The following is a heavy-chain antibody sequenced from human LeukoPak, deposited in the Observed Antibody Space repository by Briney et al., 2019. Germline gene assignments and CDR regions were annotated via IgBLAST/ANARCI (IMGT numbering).Heavy chain of an antibody. CDR3: ARDGGDSSGWYERFDY. CDR1: GYTFTGYY. V-gene: IGHV1-2*02. Sequence: GASVKVSCKASGYTFTGYYMHWVRQAPGQGLEWMGWINPNSGGTNYAQKFQGRVTMIRDTSISTAYMELSRLRSDDTAVYYCARDGGDSSGWYERFDYWGQGTLVTVSS. J-gene: IGHJ4*02. D-gene: IGHD6-19*01. CDR2: INPNSGGT.